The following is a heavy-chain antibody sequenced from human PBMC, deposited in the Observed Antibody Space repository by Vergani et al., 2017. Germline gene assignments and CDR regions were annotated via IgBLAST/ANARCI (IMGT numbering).Heavy chain of an antibody. CDR3: AREGFYDYVWGSYRLRGGYYFDY. D-gene: IGHD3-16*02. J-gene: IGHJ4*02. V-gene: IGHV1-3*01. Sequence: QVQLVQSGAEVKKPGASVKVSCKASGYTFTSYAMHWVRQAPGQRLEWMGWINAGNGNTKYSQKFQGRVTITGDTSASTAYMELSSLRSEDTAVYYCAREGFYDYVWGSYRLRGGYYFDYWGQGTLVTVSS. CDR1: GYTFTSYA. CDR2: INAGNGNT.